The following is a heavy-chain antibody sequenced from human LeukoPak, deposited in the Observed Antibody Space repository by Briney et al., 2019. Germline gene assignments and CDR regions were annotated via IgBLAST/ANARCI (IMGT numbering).Heavy chain of an antibody. CDR3: ARGLPADRILYSTLDNCFDP. D-gene: IGHD2-8*01. Sequence: GASVKSSSKASGYTFTSYYMPWVRQAPGQGLEWMGIINPSGGSTSYAQKFQGRVTMTRDTSTSTVYMELSSLRSEDTAVYYCARGLPADRILYSTLDNCFDPWGQGTLVTVSS. CDR1: GYTFTSYY. CDR2: INPSGGST. V-gene: IGHV1-46*01. J-gene: IGHJ5*02.